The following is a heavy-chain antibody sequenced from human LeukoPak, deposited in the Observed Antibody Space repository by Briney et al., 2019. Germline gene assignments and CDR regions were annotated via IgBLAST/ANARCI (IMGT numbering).Heavy chain of an antibody. V-gene: IGHV4-59*01. CDR1: GGSISSFY. Sequence: SETLSLTCTVSGGSISSFYWSWIRQPPGKGLEWIGYIYYSGNTNFNPSLKSRVTISVDTSKNQVSLRLRSVTAADTAVYYCARGYRGIAAVFWDYWGQGTLVTVSS. CDR2: IYYSGNT. D-gene: IGHD6-13*01. J-gene: IGHJ4*02. CDR3: ARGYRGIAAVFWDY.